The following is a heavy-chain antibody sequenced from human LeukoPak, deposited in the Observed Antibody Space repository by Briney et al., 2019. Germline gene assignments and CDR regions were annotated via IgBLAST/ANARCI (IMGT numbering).Heavy chain of an antibody. CDR3: AKLSPTDTSGDY. CDR1: GFMFSSYG. D-gene: IGHD3-10*01. J-gene: IGHJ4*02. CDR2: IRYDGSNK. V-gene: IGHV3-30*02. Sequence: GGSLRLSRAASGFMFSSYGMHWVRQAPGRGLEWVAFIRYDGSNKYSGDSVRGRFTISRDNSKNTLYLQMNSLRAEDTAMYYCAKLSPTDTSGDYWGQGTLVTVSS.